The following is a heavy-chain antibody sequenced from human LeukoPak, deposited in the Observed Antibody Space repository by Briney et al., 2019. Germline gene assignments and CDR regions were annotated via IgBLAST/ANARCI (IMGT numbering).Heavy chain of an antibody. CDR2: INPSGST. J-gene: IGHJ6*02. Sequence: SETLSLTCAVYGGPFSGYYWSWIRQPPGKGLDWIGEINPSGSTNYNPSLKSRVTISVDTSKKQFSLKVRSVTAADTAVYYCARGRSNYYCYVMDVWGQGTTVTVSS. CDR3: ARGRSNYYCYVMDV. V-gene: IGHV4-34*01. CDR1: GGPFSGYY.